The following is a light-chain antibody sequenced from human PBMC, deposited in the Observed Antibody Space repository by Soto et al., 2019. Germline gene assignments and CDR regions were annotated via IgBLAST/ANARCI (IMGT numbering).Light chain of an antibody. J-gene: IGLJ3*02. CDR2: GNR. Sequence: QSVLTQPPSVSGAPGQRVTISCTGNNSKLGAGYDVHWYQQLPGAAPKLVIFGNRNRPSGVPERFSGSKSGTSTSLAITGLQAEYDADYYCQAYDYSLTAFVFGGGTKVTVL. CDR1: NSKLGAGYD. V-gene: IGLV1-40*01. CDR3: QAYDYSLTAFV.